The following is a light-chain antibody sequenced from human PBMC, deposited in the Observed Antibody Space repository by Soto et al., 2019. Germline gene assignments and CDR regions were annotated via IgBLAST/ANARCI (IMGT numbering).Light chain of an antibody. CDR3: CSYAGSSPFVV. CDR1: SSDVGGYNL. J-gene: IGLJ2*01. V-gene: IGLV2-23*03. CDR2: EGS. Sequence: QSALTQPASVSGSPGQSITISSTGTSSDVGGYNLVSWYQQHPGKAPKLMIYEGSKRPSGVSHRFSGSKSGNTASLTISGLQAEDEGNYYCCSYAGSSPFVVFGGGTKLTVL.